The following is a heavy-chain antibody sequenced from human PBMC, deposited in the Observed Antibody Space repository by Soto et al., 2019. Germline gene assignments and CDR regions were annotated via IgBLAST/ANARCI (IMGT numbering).Heavy chain of an antibody. CDR3: AKSVAGFFDY. V-gene: IGHV3-23*01. D-gene: IGHD6-19*01. CDR1: GFTFSSYA. Sequence: GGSLRLSCAASGFTFSSYAMSWVRQAPGKGLEWVSAISGSGVSTDYADSVKGRFTISRDNSKNTRYLQMNSLRAEDTAVSYCAKSVAGFFDYWGQGTLVTVSS. J-gene: IGHJ4*02. CDR2: ISGSGVST.